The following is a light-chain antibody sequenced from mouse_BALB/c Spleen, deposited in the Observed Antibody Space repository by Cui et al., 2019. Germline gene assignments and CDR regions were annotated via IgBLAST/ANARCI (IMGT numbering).Light chain of an antibody. V-gene: IGKV10-96*01. CDR3: QQGNTPPYT. Sequence: DILMTPPTSPLSSFLGERVTISCRASQDISNDLNWYQQKPEGTVKLLIYDTSSLDEGVPSRFSGSGSGREYSLNMSNLEQEDIATYYCQQGNTPPYTFGSGTKLEIK. CDR2: DTS. J-gene: IGKJ4*01. CDR1: QDISND.